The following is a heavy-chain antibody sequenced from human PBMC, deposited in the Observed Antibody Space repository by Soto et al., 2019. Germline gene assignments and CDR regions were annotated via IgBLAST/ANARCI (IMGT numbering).Heavy chain of an antibody. CDR2: INQDGSEK. V-gene: IGHV3-7*03. CDR1: GFFFPTYW. D-gene: IGHD4-17*01. CDR3: TRGGDYGGRQDAFDI. Sequence: EVQLVESGGGLVQPGGSLRLSCAASGFFFPTYWMSWVCQAPGKGLEWVADINQDGSEKYHVDSVKGRFTISRDNPKNSLYLQMNSLRAEDTAIYYCTRGGDYGGRQDAFDIWGQGTMVTVSS. J-gene: IGHJ3*02.